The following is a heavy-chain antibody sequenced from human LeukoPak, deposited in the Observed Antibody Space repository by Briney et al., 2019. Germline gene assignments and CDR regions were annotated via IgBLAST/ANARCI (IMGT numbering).Heavy chain of an antibody. CDR2: MNPNSGNT. D-gene: IGHD6-19*01. V-gene: IGHV1-8*02. J-gene: IGHJ6*03. CDR3: ARTSGWSHYMDV. Sequence: ASVKVSCKASGYTFTSYGISWVRQATGQGLEWMGWMNPNSGNTGYAQKFQGRVTMTRNTSISTAYMELSSLRSEDTAVYYCARTSGWSHYMDVWGKGTTVTVSS. CDR1: GYTFTSYG.